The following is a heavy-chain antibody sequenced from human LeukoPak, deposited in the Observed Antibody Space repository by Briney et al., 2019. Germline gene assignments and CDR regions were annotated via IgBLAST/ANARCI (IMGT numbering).Heavy chain of an antibody. Sequence: PGGSLRLSCVASGFTFDTYTMNWVPQAPGKGLEWVSSISSKSGYIHYADSVKGRFIISRDNAKNSLSLQMNSLRAEDTAVYYCARVRTAYYPDYWGQGTLVTVSS. V-gene: IGHV3-21*01. CDR3: ARVRTAYYPDY. CDR1: GFTFDTYT. D-gene: IGHD3/OR15-3a*01. CDR2: ISSKSGYI. J-gene: IGHJ4*02.